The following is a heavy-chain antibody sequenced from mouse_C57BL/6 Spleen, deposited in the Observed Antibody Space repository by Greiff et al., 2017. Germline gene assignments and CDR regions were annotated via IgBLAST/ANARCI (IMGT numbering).Heavy chain of an antibody. Sequence: VKLVESGPELVKPGASVKISCKASGYAFSSSWMNWVKQRPGKGLEWIGRIYPGDGDTNYNGKFKGKATLTADKSSSTAYMQLSSLTSEDSAVYFCARSPITTVADYWGQGTTLTVSS. J-gene: IGHJ2*01. CDR2: IYPGDGDT. V-gene: IGHV1-82*01. CDR3: ARSPITTVADY. CDR1: GYAFSSSW. D-gene: IGHD1-1*01.